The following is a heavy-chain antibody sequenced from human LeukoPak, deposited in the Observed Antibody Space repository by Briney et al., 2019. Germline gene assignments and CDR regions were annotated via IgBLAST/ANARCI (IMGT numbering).Heavy chain of an antibody. D-gene: IGHD1-26*01. CDR3: ARLRSSSPYYYYYGMDV. V-gene: IGHV1-46*01. CDR2: INPSSGST. J-gene: IGHJ6*02. CDR1: GYTFTGYY. Sequence: ASVKVSCKASGYTFTGYYMHWVRQAPGQGLEWMGIINPSSGSTTYAQKFQGRLTMTRDTSTSTVYMELSSLRSEDTAVYYCARLRSSSPYYYYYGMDVWGQGTTVTVSS.